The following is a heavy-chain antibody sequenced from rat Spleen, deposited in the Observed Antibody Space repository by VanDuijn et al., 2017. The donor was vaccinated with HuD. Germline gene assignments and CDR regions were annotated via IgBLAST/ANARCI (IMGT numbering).Heavy chain of an antibody. Sequence: EVQLVESGGGLVQPGRSMKLSCAASGFTFSNSYMAWVRQAPTKGLEWVASISSGGGTNTYYRDSVKGRFSISRDDAKSTLFLQMDSVRSEDTATYYCARQGNYYSGPYWYFDFWGPGTMVTVSS. D-gene: IGHD1-1*01. V-gene: IGHV5-25*01. CDR3: ARQGNYYSGPYWYFDF. CDR2: ISSGGGTNT. CDR1: GFTFSNSY. J-gene: IGHJ1*01.